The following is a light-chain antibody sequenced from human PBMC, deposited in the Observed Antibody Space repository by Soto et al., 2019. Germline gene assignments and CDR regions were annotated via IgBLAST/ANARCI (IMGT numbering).Light chain of an antibody. CDR1: QSITNY. CDR2: AAS. V-gene: IGKV1-39*01. CDR3: QHSDSSPT. Sequence: IPLTQSPSSLSASIGDRFTITCRACQSITNYLNWYQKTPRKAPKLLIHAASSLQDGVPARLSGSGSGTDFTLTISSLHPEYFATYYCQHSDSSPTFGQGTKVDIK. J-gene: IGKJ2*01.